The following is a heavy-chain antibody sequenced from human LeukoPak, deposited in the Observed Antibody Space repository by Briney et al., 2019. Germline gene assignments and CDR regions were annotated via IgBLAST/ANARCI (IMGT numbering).Heavy chain of an antibody. CDR3: ARGRVAGGYYFDY. CDR2: IYYSGST. Sequence: SETLSLTCTFSTDXISNYYWSWIRQPPEKGLEWIGYIYYSGSTNYNPSLKSRVTISLDRSKNQFSLKLDSMTAADTAIYYCARGRVAGGYYFDYWDQGILVTVSS. CDR1: TDXISNYY. J-gene: IGHJ4*02. V-gene: IGHV4-59*01. D-gene: IGHD6-19*01.